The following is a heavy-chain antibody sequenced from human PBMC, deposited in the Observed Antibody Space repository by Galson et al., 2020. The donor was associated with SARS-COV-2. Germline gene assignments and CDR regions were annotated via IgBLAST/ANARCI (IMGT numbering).Heavy chain of an antibody. Sequence: SETLSLTCAVYGGSFSGYYWSWIRQHPGQGLEWIGEINHSRSTNYNPSLKSRVTISVDTSKNQFSLKLSSVTAADTAVYYCARGVPWPGYSSGWYVPYYFDYWGQGTLVTVSS. D-gene: IGHD6-19*01. J-gene: IGHJ4*02. CDR2: INHSRST. V-gene: IGHV4-34*01. CDR1: GGSFSGYY. CDR3: ARGVPWPGYSSGWYVPYYFDY.